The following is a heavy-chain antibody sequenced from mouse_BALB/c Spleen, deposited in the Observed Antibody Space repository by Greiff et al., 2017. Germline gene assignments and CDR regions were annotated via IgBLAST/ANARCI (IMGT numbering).Heavy chain of an antibody. V-gene: IGHV5-17*02. Sequence: DVKLQESGGGLVQPGGSRKLSCAASGFTFSSFGMHWVRQAPEKGLEWVAYISSGSSTIYYADTVKGRFTISRDNPKNTLFLQMTSLRSEDTAMYYCARSRDYDGLDYWGQGTTLTVSS. CDR2: ISSGSSTI. J-gene: IGHJ2*01. D-gene: IGHD2-4*01. CDR1: GFTFSSFG. CDR3: ARSRDYDGLDY.